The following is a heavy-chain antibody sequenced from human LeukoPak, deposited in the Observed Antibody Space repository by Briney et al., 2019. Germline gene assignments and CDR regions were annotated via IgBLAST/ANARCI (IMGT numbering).Heavy chain of an antibody. D-gene: IGHD5-18*01. V-gene: IGHV3-23*01. Sequence: GGSLRLSCAASGFTFSSFAMSWVRQAPGKGLEWVSSVSASGDSTYYADSVRGRFTISRDNSKNTLHLQMNSLRADDTAVYFCAKHETTYGYGDFDYWGQGTLVTVSP. CDR2: VSASGDST. CDR1: GFTFSSFA. CDR3: AKHETTYGYGDFDY. J-gene: IGHJ4*02.